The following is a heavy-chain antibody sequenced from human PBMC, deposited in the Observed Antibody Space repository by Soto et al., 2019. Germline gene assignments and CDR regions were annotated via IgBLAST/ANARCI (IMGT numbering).Heavy chain of an antibody. Sequence: ASVKVSCKASGYTFTSYGISWVRQAPGQGLEWMGWISAYNGNTNYAQKLQGRVTMTTDTSTSTAYMELRRLRSDDTAVYYCAREDYGDSQIRSIYYYYGMDVWGQGTTVTVSS. CDR1: GYTFTSYG. CDR2: ISAYNGNT. V-gene: IGHV1-18*01. J-gene: IGHJ6*02. D-gene: IGHD4-17*01. CDR3: AREDYGDSQIRSIYYYYGMDV.